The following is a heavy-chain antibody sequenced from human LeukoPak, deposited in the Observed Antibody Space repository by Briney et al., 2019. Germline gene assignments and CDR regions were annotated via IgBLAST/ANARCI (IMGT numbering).Heavy chain of an antibody. CDR3: TTDYYGSGSYPDAFDI. J-gene: IGHJ3*02. CDR1: GFTFSNAW. V-gene: IGHV3-15*01. Sequence: PGGSLRLSCAASGFTFSNAWTSWVRQAPGKGLEWVGRIKSKTDGGTTDYAAPVKGRFTISRDDSKNTLYLRMNSLKTEDTAVYYCTTDYYGSGSYPDAFDIWGRGTMVTVSS. CDR2: IKSKTDGGTT. D-gene: IGHD3-10*01.